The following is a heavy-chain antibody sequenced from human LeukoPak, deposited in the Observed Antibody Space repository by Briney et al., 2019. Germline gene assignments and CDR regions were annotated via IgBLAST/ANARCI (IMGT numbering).Heavy chain of an antibody. Sequence: SETLSLTCTVSGGSISSSSYYWGWIRQPPGKGLEWFGTVYYSGITYYNPSLKRRVTISVDTSKNQFSLKLSSVTAADTAVYYCGRQSYDSSASPMFFDFWGQGTLVTVSS. CDR3: GRQSYDSSASPMFFDF. D-gene: IGHD3-22*01. CDR1: GGSISSSSYY. CDR2: VYYSGIT. V-gene: IGHV4-39*01. J-gene: IGHJ4*02.